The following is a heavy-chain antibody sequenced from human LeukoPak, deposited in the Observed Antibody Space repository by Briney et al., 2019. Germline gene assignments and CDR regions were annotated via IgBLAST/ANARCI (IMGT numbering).Heavy chain of an antibody. CDR1: GFTFSSYW. D-gene: IGHD1-26*01. V-gene: IGHV3-7*03. CDR3: AKEMRWELLGGYFDY. Sequence: PGGSPRLSCAASGFTFSSYWMSWVRQAPGKGLEWVANIKQDGSEKYYVDSVKGRFTISRDNAKNSLYLQMNSLRAEDTAVYYCAKEMRWELLGGYFDYWGQGTLVTVSS. CDR2: IKQDGSEK. J-gene: IGHJ4*02.